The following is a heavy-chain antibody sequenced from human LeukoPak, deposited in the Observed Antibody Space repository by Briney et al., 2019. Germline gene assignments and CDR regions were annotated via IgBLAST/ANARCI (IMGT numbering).Heavy chain of an antibody. CDR3: AKSNGYGLVDI. D-gene: IGHD3-10*01. CDR1: GGSISSYY. Sequence: PSETLSLTCTVSGGSISSYYWGWIRQPPGKGLEWIGNIFYSGTTYYSPSLKTRVTISLDTSRNQFSLKLNSVTAADTAVYYCAKSNGYGLVDIWGQGTMVTVSS. J-gene: IGHJ3*02. V-gene: IGHV4-59*04. CDR2: IFYSGTT.